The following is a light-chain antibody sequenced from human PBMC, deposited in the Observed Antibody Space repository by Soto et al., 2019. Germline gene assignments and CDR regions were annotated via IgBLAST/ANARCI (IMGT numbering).Light chain of an antibody. CDR2: AVS. J-gene: IGKJ1*01. Sequence: EIVMTQSLATLSVSPGDSATLSCRASQSVSSNLAWYQQKPGQGPRLLIYAVSTRATGIPARFRGSGSGTEFTLTISNLQSEDFAVYYCQQYNNWPPWTFGQGTKVEIQ. CDR1: QSVSSN. V-gene: IGKV3-15*01. CDR3: QQYNNWPPWT.